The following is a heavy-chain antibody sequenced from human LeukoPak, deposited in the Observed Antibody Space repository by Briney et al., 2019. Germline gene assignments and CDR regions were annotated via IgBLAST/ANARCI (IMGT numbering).Heavy chain of an antibody. Sequence: GGSLRLSCAASGFTFSSYWMHWVRQAPGKGLVWVSRINTDGSSTSYADSVKGRFTISRDNAKNTQYLQMNSLRAEDTAVYYCARDHVPAAIHYYYYMDVWGKGTTVTVSS. CDR2: INTDGSST. CDR3: ARDHVPAAIHYYYYMDV. D-gene: IGHD2-2*01. CDR1: GFTFSSYW. V-gene: IGHV3-74*01. J-gene: IGHJ6*03.